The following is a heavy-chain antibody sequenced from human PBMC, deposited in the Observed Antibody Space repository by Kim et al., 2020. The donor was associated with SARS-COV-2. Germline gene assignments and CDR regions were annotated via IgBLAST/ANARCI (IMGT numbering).Heavy chain of an antibody. CDR1: DFTFNNFF. Sequence: GGSLRLSCVAYDFTFNNFFMDWVRQAPGKGLEWVGRIRKKGYSYRTDYGASVEGRFTISRDDSKNSMYLEMNNLKIEDTAVYYCVRERDEYNYAAFDIWGQGTMVTVSS. CDR2: IRKKGYSYRT. CDR3: VRERDEYNYAAFDI. J-gene: IGHJ3*02. V-gene: IGHV3-72*01. D-gene: IGHD3-16*01.